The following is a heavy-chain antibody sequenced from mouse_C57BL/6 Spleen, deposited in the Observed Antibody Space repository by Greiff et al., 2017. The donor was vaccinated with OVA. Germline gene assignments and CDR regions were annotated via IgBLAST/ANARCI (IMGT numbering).Heavy chain of an antibody. CDR3: AREGVGVYDGYYNY. CDR2: IDPSDSET. Sequence: VQLQQPGAELVRPGSSVKLSCKASGYTFTSYWMHWVKQRPIQGLEWIGNIDPSDSETHYNQKFKDKATLTVDKSSSTAYMQLSSLTSEDSAVYYCAREGVGVYDGYYNYWGQGTTLTVSS. CDR1: GYTFTSYW. J-gene: IGHJ2*01. D-gene: IGHD2-3*01. V-gene: IGHV1-52*01.